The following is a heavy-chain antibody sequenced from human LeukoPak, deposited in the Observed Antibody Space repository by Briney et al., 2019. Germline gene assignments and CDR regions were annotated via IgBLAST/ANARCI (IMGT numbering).Heavy chain of an antibody. Sequence: SETLSLTCAVYGGSFSDYYWSWVRQPPGKGLEWIGEINHSGSTNYNPSLKSRVTISVDTSKNQFSLKLSSVTAADTAVYYCAGSIAARLDYWGQGTLVTVSS. CDR3: AGSIAARLDY. J-gene: IGHJ4*02. CDR1: GGSFSDYY. V-gene: IGHV4-34*01. D-gene: IGHD6-6*01. CDR2: INHSGST.